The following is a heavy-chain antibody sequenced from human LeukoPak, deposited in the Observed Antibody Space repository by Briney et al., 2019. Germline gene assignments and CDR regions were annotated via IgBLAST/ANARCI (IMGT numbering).Heavy chain of an antibody. CDR1: GYTFTVYY. D-gene: IGHD6-19*01. CDR2: ISAYNGKT. J-gene: IGHJ4*02. CDR3: ASHYSSGHFTYYFDY. V-gene: IGHV1-18*04. Sequence: ASLRVSCMASGYTFTVYYMHWVRQAPGQGREWMGWISAYNGKTNYTQKLQGRVTVPTDTSTSTAYMELRSLRSDDTAVYYCASHYSSGHFTYYFDYWRQGTLVTVSS.